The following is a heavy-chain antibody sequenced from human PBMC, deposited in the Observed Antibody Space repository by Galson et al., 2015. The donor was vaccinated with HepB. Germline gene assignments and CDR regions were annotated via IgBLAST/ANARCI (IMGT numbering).Heavy chain of an antibody. J-gene: IGHJ6*02. D-gene: IGHD5-12*01. CDR2: IIPIFGTA. CDR1: GGTFSSYA. CDR3: ARARDKWPAKYYGMDV. V-gene: IGHV1-69*06. Sequence: SVKVSCKASGGTFSSYATSWVRQAPGQGLEWMGGIIPIFGTANYAQKFQGRVTITADKSTSTAYMELSSLRSEDTAVYYCARARDKWPAKYYGMDVWGQGTTVTVSS.